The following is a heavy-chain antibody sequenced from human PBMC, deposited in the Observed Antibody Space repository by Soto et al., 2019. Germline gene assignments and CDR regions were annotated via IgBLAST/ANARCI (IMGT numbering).Heavy chain of an antibody. CDR3: ARHFKGSGYSYGYIWFDP. D-gene: IGHD5-18*01. Sequence: SETLSLTCTVSGGSISSSSYYWGWIRQPPGKGLEWIGSIYYSGSTYYNPSLKSRVTISVDTSKNQFSLKLSSVTAADTAVYYCARHFKGSGYSYGYIWFDPWGQGTLVTVSS. CDR2: IYYSGST. V-gene: IGHV4-39*01. CDR1: GGSISSSSYY. J-gene: IGHJ5*02.